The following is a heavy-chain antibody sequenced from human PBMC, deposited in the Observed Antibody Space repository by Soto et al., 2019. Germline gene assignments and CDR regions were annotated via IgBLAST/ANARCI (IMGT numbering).Heavy chain of an antibody. V-gene: IGHV1-8*01. CDR3: ASLTGTTRYYYGMDV. CDR1: GYTFTSYD. D-gene: IGHD1-7*01. Sequence: ASVKVSCKASGYTFTSYDINWVRQATGQGLEWMGWMNPNSGNTGYAQKFQGRVTMTRNTSISTPYMELSSLRSEDTAVYYCASLTGTTRYYYGMDVWGQGTTVTVSS. CDR2: MNPNSGNT. J-gene: IGHJ6*02.